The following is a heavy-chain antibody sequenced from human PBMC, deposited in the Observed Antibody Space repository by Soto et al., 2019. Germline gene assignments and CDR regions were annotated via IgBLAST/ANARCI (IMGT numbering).Heavy chain of an antibody. CDR3: AKLGYCSSTSCPGGAFDI. J-gene: IGHJ3*02. V-gene: IGHV3-23*01. CDR2: ISGSGGST. D-gene: IGHD2-2*01. Sequence: GGSLRLSCAASGFTFSSYAMSWVRQAPGKGLEWVSAISGSGGSTYYADSVKGRFAISRDNSKNTLYLQMNSLRAEDTAVYYCAKLGYCSSTSCPGGAFDIWGQGTMVTVSS. CDR1: GFTFSSYA.